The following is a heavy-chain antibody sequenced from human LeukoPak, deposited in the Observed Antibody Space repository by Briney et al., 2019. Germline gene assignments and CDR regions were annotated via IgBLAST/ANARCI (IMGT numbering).Heavy chain of an antibody. V-gene: IGHV3-21*01. Sequence: GGSLRLSCAASGFTFSSYSMNWVRQALGKGLEWVSSISSSSSYIYYADSVKGRFTISRDNAKNSLYLQMNSLRAEDTAVYYCARWEWGAVAGTGPDYWGQGTLVTVSS. CDR2: ISSSSSYI. J-gene: IGHJ4*02. D-gene: IGHD6-19*01. CDR1: GFTFSSYS. CDR3: ARWEWGAVAGTGPDY.